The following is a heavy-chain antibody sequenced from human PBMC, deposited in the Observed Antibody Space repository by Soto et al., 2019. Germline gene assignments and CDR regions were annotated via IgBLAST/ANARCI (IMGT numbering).Heavy chain of an antibody. CDR3: ARVSLCSSTSRYATDYYYMDV. Sequence: ASVKVSCKASGYTFTSYDINWVLQATGQGLEWMGWMNPNSGNTGYAQKFQGRVTMTRNTSISTAYMELSSLRSEDTAVYYCARVSLCSSTSRYATDYYYMDVWGKGTTVTVSS. J-gene: IGHJ6*03. CDR1: GYTFTSYD. D-gene: IGHD2-2*01. CDR2: MNPNSGNT. V-gene: IGHV1-8*01.